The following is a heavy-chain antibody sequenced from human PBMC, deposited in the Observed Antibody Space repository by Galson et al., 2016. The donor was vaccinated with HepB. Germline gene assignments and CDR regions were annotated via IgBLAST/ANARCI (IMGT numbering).Heavy chain of an antibody. CDR2: ISGSGGST. J-gene: IGHJ3*02. CDR1: GFTFSSYA. D-gene: IGHD3-16*01. V-gene: IGHV3-23*01. CDR3: AKEGGESAGGDDAFDI. Sequence: SLRLSCAASGFTFSSYAMNWVRQAPGKGLEWVSAISGSGGSTYYADSVKGRFTISRSNTKNTLYLQMNSLRAEDTAVYSCAKEGGESAGGDDAFDIWGQGTMVTVSS.